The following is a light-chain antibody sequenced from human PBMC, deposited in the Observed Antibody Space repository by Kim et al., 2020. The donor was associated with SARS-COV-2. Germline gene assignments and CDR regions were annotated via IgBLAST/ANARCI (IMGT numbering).Light chain of an antibody. CDR2: GAT. Sequence: DIQMTQPPSLSASIGDSVTITFRASQPIATYLNWYQHKPGTGPNLLIFGATNLQNGVPSRFSGSGSGTHFTLTISRLQTEDLATYYCQESYSPWYTFGQGTKLEI. CDR1: QPIATY. V-gene: IGKV1-39*01. CDR3: QESYSPWYT. J-gene: IGKJ2*01.